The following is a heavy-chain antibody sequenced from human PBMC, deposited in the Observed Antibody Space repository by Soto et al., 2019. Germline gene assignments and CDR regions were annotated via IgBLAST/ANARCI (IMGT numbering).Heavy chain of an antibody. CDR1: GFTFSMYS. J-gene: IGHJ6*02. D-gene: IGHD2-21*02. CDR2: IPQDGVDG. Sequence: GGALRLSYEVSGFTFSMYSMSWVRQSPGKGLEWVAKIPQDGVDGHYADSVKGRFTISRDNGKNSLYLQLNNLRAEDTAVYYCARDNLILPAHDFFYGSDVWGRGATVTVSS. CDR3: ARDNLILPAHDFFYGSDV. V-gene: IGHV3-7*03.